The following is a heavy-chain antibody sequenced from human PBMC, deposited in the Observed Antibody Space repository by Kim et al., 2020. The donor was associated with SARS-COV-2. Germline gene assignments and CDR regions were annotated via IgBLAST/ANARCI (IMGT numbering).Heavy chain of an antibody. J-gene: IGHJ4*01. CDR1: GFTFSSYA. CDR2: ISYDGSNK. V-gene: IGHV3-30*04. CDR3: ARGGDYYGSGMYPDY. Sequence: GGSLRLSCAASGFTFSSYAMHWVRQAPGKGLEWVAVISYDGSNKYYADSVKGRFTISRDNSKNTLYLQMNSLRAEDTAVYYCARGGDYYGSGMYPDYWG. D-gene: IGHD3-10*01.